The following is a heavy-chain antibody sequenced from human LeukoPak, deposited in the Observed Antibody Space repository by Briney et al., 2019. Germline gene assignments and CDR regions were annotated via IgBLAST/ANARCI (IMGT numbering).Heavy chain of an antibody. CDR3: AGGSGYLITS. CDR1: GFSFRSYW. CDR2: IKQDGSEK. V-gene: IGHV3-7*01. D-gene: IGHD3-9*01. J-gene: IGHJ5*02. Sequence: EGSLRLSCAATGFSFRSYWMNWVRQAPGKGLEWLAIIKQDGSEKHYKGSVEGRFTISRDNAKNSLHLQMNSLRAEDTAVYYCAGGSGYLITSWGQGTLVTVSS.